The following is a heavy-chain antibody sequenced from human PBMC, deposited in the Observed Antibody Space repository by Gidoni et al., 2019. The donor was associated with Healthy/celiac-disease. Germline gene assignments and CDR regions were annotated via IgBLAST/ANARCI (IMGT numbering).Heavy chain of an antibody. CDR3: ARVFGDGYNFG. CDR1: GLTFSSYG. CDR2: IKQDGSEK. Sequence: EVQLVESAGGLVQPGGSLRLSCAASGLTFSSYGMSWVRQDPGKGLEWVANIKQDGSEKYYVDSVKGRFTISRDNAKNSLYLQMNSLRAEDTAVYYCARVFGDGYNFGWGQGTLVTVSS. J-gene: IGHJ4*02. V-gene: IGHV3-7*01. D-gene: IGHD5-12*01.